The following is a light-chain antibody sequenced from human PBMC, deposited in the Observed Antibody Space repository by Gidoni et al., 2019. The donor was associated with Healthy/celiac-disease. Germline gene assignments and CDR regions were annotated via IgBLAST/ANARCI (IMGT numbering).Light chain of an antibody. CDR3: QAWDSRVV. CDR2: QDS. CDR1: KLGDIY. Sequence: SYELTQPPSVSVSPGQTASITCSGDKLGDIYACWYQQQPGQSPVLVIYQDSKRPSGIPERFSGSNSGNTATLTISGTQAMDEADYYCQAWDSRVVFGGGTKLTVL. J-gene: IGLJ2*01. V-gene: IGLV3-1*01.